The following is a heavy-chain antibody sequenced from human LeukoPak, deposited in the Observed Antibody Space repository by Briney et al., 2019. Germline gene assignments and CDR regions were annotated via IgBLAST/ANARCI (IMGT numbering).Heavy chain of an antibody. J-gene: IGHJ4*02. CDR1: GYGFSSSW. Sequence: GEPLKISCYGSGYGFSSSWIGWVRQMPGKGLEWMGFIYPGDSDTRYSPSFQAQVTISADKSIGTAFLQWRSPKASDTAMYYCAVGTTPYFVDYWGQGTLVTVSS. CDR3: AVGTTPYFVDY. D-gene: IGHD2/OR15-2a*01. CDR2: IYPGDSDT. V-gene: IGHV5-51*01.